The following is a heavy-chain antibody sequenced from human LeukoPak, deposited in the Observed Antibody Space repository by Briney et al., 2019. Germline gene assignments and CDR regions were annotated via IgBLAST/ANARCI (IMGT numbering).Heavy chain of an antibody. CDR2: SDSDESNR. D-gene: IGHD6-13*01. V-gene: IGHV3-74*01. J-gene: IGHJ4*02. CDR1: GFTLTSYW. Sequence: GGSLRLSCAASGFTLTSYWMHWVRQAPGKGLVWVSRSDSDESNRSYADSVKGRFTISRDNSKNTLYLQMNSLRAEDTAVYYCAKDRAPYSSSSFVFDYWGQGTLVTVSS. CDR3: AKDRAPYSSSSFVFDY.